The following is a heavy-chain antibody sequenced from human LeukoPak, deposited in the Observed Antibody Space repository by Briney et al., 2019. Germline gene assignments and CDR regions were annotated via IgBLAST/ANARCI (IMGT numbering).Heavy chain of an antibody. J-gene: IGHJ4*02. D-gene: IGHD6-19*01. Sequence: RTGESLKISCKGSGYSFTSYWIGWLRQIPGKGLEWMGIIYPGDSDTRYSPSFQGQVTISADKSISTAYLQWSSLKASDTAMYYCARQAVYSSGWYWIYYFDYWGQGTLVTVSS. V-gene: IGHV5-51*01. CDR1: GYSFTSYW. CDR2: IYPGDSDT. CDR3: ARQAVYSSGWYWIYYFDY.